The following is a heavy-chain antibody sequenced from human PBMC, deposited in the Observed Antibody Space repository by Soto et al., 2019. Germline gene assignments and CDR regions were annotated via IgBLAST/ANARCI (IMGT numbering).Heavy chain of an antibody. Sequence: QVQLQESGPGLVKPSQTLSLTCTVSGGAISSGDYYWSWIRQPPGKGLEWNGYIYYSGSTYYNPSLKSRVTITVNTSKNQFSLKLSSVNAADNTVYYSALYGGNSVYFDYGGQGTLVTVSS. V-gene: IGHV4-30-4*01. CDR3: ALYGGNSVYFDY. D-gene: IGHD4-17*01. CDR1: GGAISSGDYY. J-gene: IGHJ4*02. CDR2: IYYSGST.